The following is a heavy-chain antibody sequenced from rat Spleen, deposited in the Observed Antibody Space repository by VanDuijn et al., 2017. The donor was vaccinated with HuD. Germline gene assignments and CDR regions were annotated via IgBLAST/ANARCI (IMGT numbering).Heavy chain of an antibody. CDR1: GFSLSSYG. D-gene: IGHD3-1*01. CDR3: TIHPRY. J-gene: IGHJ2*01. V-gene: IGHV2-13*01. CDR2: IWGNGSP. Sequence: QVQLKESGPGLVQPSQTLSLTCTVSGFSLSSYGVIWVRQPPGKGLEWMGVIWGNGSPNYNSVFKSRLSISRDTSKSQVYLKMNSLQTEDTATYYCTIHPRYWGQGVMVTVSS.